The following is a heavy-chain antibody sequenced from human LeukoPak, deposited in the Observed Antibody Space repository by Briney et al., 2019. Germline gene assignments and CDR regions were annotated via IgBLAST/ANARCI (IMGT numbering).Heavy chain of an antibody. V-gene: IGHV1-69*13. CDR3: ARDAEYDFWSGYYVRTFDY. CDR2: VIPIFGTA. CDR1: GGTFSSYA. J-gene: IGHJ4*02. D-gene: IGHD3-3*01. Sequence: SVKVSCKASGGTFSSYAISWVRQAPGQGLEWMGGVIPIFGTANYAQKFQGRVTITADESTSTAYMELSSLRSEDTAVYYCARDAEYDFWSGYYVRTFDYWGQGTLVTVSS.